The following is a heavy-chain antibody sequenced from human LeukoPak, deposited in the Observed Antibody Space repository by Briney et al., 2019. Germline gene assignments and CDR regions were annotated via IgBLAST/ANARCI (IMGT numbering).Heavy chain of an antibody. Sequence: PGGSLRLSCAASGLTFSSYAMSWVRQAPGKGLEWVSTIGGSGGTTYYADSVEGQFTISRDNSKNTVSLQMNSLRAEDTAIYYCAKSVSPGGYVGSLYFFDDWGQGTLVTVSS. CDR1: GLTFSSYA. J-gene: IGHJ4*02. CDR2: IGGSGGTT. CDR3: AKSVSPGGYVGSLYFFDD. D-gene: IGHD1-26*01. V-gene: IGHV3-23*01.